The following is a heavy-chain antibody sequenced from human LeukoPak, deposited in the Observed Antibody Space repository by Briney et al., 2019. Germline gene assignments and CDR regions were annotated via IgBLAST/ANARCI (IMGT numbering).Heavy chain of an antibody. CDR3: ARDRHRRHYYDSSLHPPLDY. D-gene: IGHD3-22*01. V-gene: IGHV1-2*02. Sequence: ASVKVSCKASGYTFTGYYMHWVRQAPGQGLEWMGWINPNSGGTNYAQKFQGRVTMTRDTSIRTAYMDLRSLRSDDTAVYYCARDRHRRHYYDSSLHPPLDYWGQGTLVTVSS. CDR2: INPNSGGT. CDR1: GYTFTGYY. J-gene: IGHJ4*02.